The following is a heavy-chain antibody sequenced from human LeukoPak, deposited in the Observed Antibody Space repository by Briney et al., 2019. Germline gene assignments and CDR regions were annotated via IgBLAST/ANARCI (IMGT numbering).Heavy chain of an antibody. CDR1: GFTFSNAW. CDR2: ISGSGGSA. J-gene: IGHJ4*02. CDR3: AKSLWQQLIQRTTLDN. Sequence: GGSLRLFCAASGFTFSNAWMSWVRQAPGKGLECVSAISGSGGSAYYADSVKGRFTTSRDNSKNTLYLQMNSLRAEDTAVYYCAKSLWQQLIQRTTLDNWGQGTLVTVSS. D-gene: IGHD6-13*01. V-gene: IGHV3-23*01.